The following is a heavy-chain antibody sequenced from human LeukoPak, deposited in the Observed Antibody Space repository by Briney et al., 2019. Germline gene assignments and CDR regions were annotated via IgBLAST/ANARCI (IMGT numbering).Heavy chain of an antibody. V-gene: IGHV4-30-2*01. CDR1: GGSISSGGYS. D-gene: IGHD4-17*01. CDR3: AGEPPYGDYAGGAFGAFDI. Sequence: PSETLSLTCAVSGGSISSGGYSWSWIRQPPGKGLEWIGYIYHSGSTYYNPSLKSRVTISVDRSKNQFSLKLSSVTAADTAVYYCAGEPPYGDYAGGAFGAFDIWGQGTMVTVSS. J-gene: IGHJ3*02. CDR2: IYHSGST.